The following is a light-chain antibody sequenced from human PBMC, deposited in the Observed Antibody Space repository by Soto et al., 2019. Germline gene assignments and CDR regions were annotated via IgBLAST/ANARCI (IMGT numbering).Light chain of an antibody. CDR1: QSISSW. CDR2: DAS. Sequence: DGQMTLSPSTLSASVGDRVTITCRASQSISSWLAWYQQKPGKAPKLLIYDASSLESGVPSRFSGSGSGTEFTLTISSLQPDDFATYYCQQYNSYRYTFGQGTKV. J-gene: IGKJ2*01. V-gene: IGKV1-5*01. CDR3: QQYNSYRYT.